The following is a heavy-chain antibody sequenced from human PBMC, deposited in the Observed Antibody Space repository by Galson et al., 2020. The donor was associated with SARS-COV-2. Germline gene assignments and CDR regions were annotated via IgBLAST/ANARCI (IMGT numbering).Heavy chain of an antibody. CDR2: ISSSSSTI. Sequence: GESLKISCAASGFTFSSYSMNWVRQAPGKGLEWVSYISSSSSTIYYADSVKGRFTISRDNAKNSLYLQMNSLRAEDTAVYYCARDHADTYYYGSGSYSSGNWGQGTLVTVSS. CDR1: GFTFSSYS. J-gene: IGHJ4*02. CDR3: ARDHADTYYYGSGSYSSGN. V-gene: IGHV3-48*01. D-gene: IGHD3-10*01.